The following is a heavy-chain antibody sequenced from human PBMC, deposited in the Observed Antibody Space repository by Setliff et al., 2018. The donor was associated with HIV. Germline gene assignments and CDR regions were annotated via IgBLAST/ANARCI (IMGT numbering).Heavy chain of an antibody. CDR1: GGSISSSNW. V-gene: IGHV4-4*02. Sequence: SSETLSLTCAVSGGSISSSNWWSWVRQPPGKGLEWIGEIYHSGSTNYNPSLKSRVTISIDKSKNQFSLKLSSVTAADTAVYYCARHHPGGIAAAGLDYWGQGTLVTVSS. J-gene: IGHJ4*02. D-gene: IGHD6-13*01. CDR2: IYHSGST. CDR3: ARHHPGGIAAAGLDY.